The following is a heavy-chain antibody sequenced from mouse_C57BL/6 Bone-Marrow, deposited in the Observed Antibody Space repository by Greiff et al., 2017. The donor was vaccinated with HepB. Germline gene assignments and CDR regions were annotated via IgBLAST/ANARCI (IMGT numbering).Heavy chain of an antibody. CDR2: IYPGSGNT. V-gene: IGHV1-66*01. D-gene: IGHD1-1*01. CDR1: GYSFTSYY. CDR3: AREDWNYGRYFDV. Sequence: QVQLQQSGPELVKPGASVKISCKASGYSFTSYYIHWVKQRPGQGLEWIGWIYPGSGNTKYNEKFKGKATLTADTSSSPAYMQLSSLTSEDSAVYYCAREDWNYGRYFDVWGTGTTVTVSS. J-gene: IGHJ1*03.